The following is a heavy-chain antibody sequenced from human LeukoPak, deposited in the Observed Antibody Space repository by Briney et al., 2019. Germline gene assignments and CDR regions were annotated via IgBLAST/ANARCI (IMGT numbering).Heavy chain of an antibody. CDR1: GFAFSSSW. CDR3: ARDTVGVTDY. J-gene: IGHJ4*02. V-gene: IGHV3-7*01. Sequence: GGSLRLSCAASGFAFSSSWMSWVRQAPGKGLEWVTNIKPDGSEKYYVASVKGRFTISRDNAKNSLYLQMTSLTAEDTALYYCARDTVGVTDYWGQGTLVTVSS. CDR2: IKPDGSEK. D-gene: IGHD1-26*01.